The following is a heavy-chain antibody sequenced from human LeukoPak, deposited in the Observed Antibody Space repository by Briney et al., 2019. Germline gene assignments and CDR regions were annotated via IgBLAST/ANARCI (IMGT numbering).Heavy chain of an antibody. V-gene: IGHV4-31*03. J-gene: IGHJ3*02. CDR1: GGSISSGGYY. CDR3: ARDDNSITMIYPGAFDI. CDR2: IYYSGST. Sequence: SQTLSLTCTVSGGSISSGGYYWRWIRPHPGKGLEWIGYIYYSGSTYYNPSLKSRVTISVDTSKNQFSLKLSSVTAADTAVYYCARDDNSITMIYPGAFDIWGQGTMVTVSS. D-gene: IGHD3-22*01.